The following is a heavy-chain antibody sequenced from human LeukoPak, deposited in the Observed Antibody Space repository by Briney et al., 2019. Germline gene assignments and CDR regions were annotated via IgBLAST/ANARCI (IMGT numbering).Heavy chain of an antibody. D-gene: IGHD5-18*01. CDR1: GFTFSSYA. J-gene: IGHJ4*02. V-gene: IGHV3-23*01. Sequence: GGSLRLSCAASGFTFSSYAMSWVCQAPGKGLEWVSAISGSGGSTYYADSVKGRFTISRDNSKNTLYLQMNSLRAEDTAVYYCAKDRGYSYGNDYWGQGTLVTVSS. CDR2: ISGSGGST. CDR3: AKDRGYSYGNDY.